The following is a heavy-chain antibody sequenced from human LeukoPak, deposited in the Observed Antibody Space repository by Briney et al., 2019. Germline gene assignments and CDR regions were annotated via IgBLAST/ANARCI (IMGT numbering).Heavy chain of an antibody. CDR1: GGSISSYY. V-gene: IGHV3-23*01. D-gene: IGHD3-10*01. CDR2: ISGSGGST. Sequence: PSETLSLTCTVSGGSISSYYWSWVRQAPGKGLEWVSAISGSGGSTYYADSVKGRFTISRDNSKNTLYLQMNSLRAEDTAVYYCAKGGYYYGSGRSYYFDYWGQGTLVTVSS. J-gene: IGHJ4*02. CDR3: AKGGYYYGSGRSYYFDY.